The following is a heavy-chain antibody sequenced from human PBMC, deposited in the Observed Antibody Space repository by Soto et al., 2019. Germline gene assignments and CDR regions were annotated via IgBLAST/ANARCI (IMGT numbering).Heavy chain of an antibody. CDR2: ISAYNGNT. J-gene: IGHJ4*02. CDR3: ARMADGGVIVPAAGDDY. D-gene: IGHD2-2*01. V-gene: IGHV1-18*01. Sequence: QVQLVQSGAEVKKPGASVKVSCKASGYTFTSYGISWVRQAPGQGLEWMGWISAYNGNTNYAQKLQGRVTMTTDTSSSTAYMELRSLRSDDAAVYYCARMADGGVIVPAAGDDYWGQGTLVTVSS. CDR1: GYTFTSYG.